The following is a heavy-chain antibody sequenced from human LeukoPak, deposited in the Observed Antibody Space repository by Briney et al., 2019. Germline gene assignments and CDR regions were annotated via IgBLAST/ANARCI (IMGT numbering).Heavy chain of an antibody. Sequence: GESLKISCKASGCSLTSYWIGWVRQMPGKGLEWMGIIYPGDSDTRYSPSFQGQVTISADKSISTAYLQWSSLKASDTAMYYCARLTYSGSYSNFDYWGQGTLVTVSS. CDR3: ARLTYSGSYSNFDY. CDR2: IYPGDSDT. D-gene: IGHD1-26*01. V-gene: IGHV5-51*01. J-gene: IGHJ4*02. CDR1: GCSLTSYW.